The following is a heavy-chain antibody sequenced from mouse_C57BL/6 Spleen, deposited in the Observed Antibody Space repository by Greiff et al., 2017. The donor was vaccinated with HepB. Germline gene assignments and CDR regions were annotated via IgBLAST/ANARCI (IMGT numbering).Heavy chain of an antibody. CDR2: INPNNGGT. Sequence: EVQLQQSGPELVKPGASVKISCKASGYTFTDYYMNWVKQSHGKSLEWIGDINPNNGGTSYNQKFKGKATLTVDKSSSTAYMELRSLTSEDSAVYYCARGHYGSSYFDYWGQGTTLTVSS. CDR1: GYTFTDYY. V-gene: IGHV1-26*01. D-gene: IGHD1-1*01. CDR3: ARGHYGSSYFDY. J-gene: IGHJ2*01.